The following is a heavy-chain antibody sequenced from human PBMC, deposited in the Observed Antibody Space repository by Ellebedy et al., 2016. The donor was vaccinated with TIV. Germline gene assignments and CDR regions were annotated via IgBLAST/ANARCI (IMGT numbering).Heavy chain of an antibody. Sequence: SETLSLTXAVYGGPLSHNSWIWIRQSPGKGLEWIWEINEINQSGSTKYNPSLKSRVTISGDTSKNQLSLKVTSVTAADTGIYYCARVGRSRLTLVRGVTRWFDPWGQGTLVSVSS. CDR2: INEINQSGST. V-gene: IGHV4-34*01. J-gene: IGHJ5*02. CDR3: ARVGRSRLTLVRGVTRWFDP. D-gene: IGHD3-10*01. CDR1: GGPLSHNS.